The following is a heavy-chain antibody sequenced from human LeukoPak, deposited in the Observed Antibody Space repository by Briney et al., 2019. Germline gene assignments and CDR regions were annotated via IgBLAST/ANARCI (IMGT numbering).Heavy chain of an antibody. CDR2: IYPRDGST. V-gene: IGHV1-46*01. J-gene: IGHJ4*02. CDR3: ARDQEGFDY. CDR1: GYTFTSNY. Sequence: ASVKVSCKASGYTFTSNYIHWVRQAPGQGLEWMGMIYPRDGSTSYAQKFQGRVTVTRDTPTSTVHMELSGLRSEDTAVYYCARDQEGFDYWGQGTLVTVSS.